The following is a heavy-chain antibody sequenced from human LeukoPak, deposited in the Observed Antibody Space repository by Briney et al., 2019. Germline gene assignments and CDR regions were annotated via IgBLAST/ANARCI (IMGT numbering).Heavy chain of an antibody. D-gene: IGHD5-12*01. CDR1: GFTFSSYA. Sequence: QPGGSLRLSCAASGFTFSSYAMSWVRQAPGKGLEWVSAISGSGGSTYYADSVKGRFTISRDNSKNTLYLQMNSLRAEDTAVYYCATTIRGYSGYHDAFDIWGQGTMVTVSS. CDR3: ATTIRGYSGYHDAFDI. CDR2: ISGSGGST. V-gene: IGHV3-23*01. J-gene: IGHJ3*02.